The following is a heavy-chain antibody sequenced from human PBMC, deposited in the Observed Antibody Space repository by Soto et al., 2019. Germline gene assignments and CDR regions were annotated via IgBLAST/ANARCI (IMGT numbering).Heavy chain of an antibody. V-gene: IGHV3-53*01. CDR3: HGYGY. Sequence: EVQVVESGGGLIQPGGSLRLSCEVSGFSVTANYMSWVRQAPGKGLEWVSVIYSGGSTYYVDSVKGRFSISRDISKTTLYLQMNRLRAEDTAVYYCHGYGYWGQGTLVTVSS. CDR1: GFSVTANY. D-gene: IGHD5-12*01. J-gene: IGHJ4*02. CDR2: IYSGGST.